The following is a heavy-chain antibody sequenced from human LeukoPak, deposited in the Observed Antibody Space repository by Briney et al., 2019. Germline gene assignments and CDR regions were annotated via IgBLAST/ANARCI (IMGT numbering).Heavy chain of an antibody. J-gene: IGHJ4*02. Sequence: MSSETLSLTCTVSGVSISIYYWSWIRQPPGKGLEWIGYIYNSGSTSYNPSLKSRATISADTSKNQFSLKLSSVTAADTAVYYCVRDRELNYWGQGTLVTVSS. CDR2: IYNSGST. V-gene: IGHV4-59*01. CDR1: GVSISIYY. D-gene: IGHD1-7*01. CDR3: VRDRELNY.